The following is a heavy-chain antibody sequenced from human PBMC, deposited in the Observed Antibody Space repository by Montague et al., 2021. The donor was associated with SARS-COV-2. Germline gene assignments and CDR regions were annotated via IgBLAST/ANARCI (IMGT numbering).Heavy chain of an antibody. CDR1: GGSISSSGYY. CDR3: ARQSKLLWFGELFSPWYFDL. J-gene: IGHJ2*01. V-gene: IGHV4-39*01. D-gene: IGHD3-10*01. Sequence: SETLSLTCTASGGSISSSGYYWGWIRQPPGKGLEWIGSIYYTGTTYYNPSLKSRVTISVDTSKNQLSLKLSSVTAADTAVYYCARQSKLLWFGELFSPWYFDLWGRGTLVTVSS. CDR2: IYYTGTT.